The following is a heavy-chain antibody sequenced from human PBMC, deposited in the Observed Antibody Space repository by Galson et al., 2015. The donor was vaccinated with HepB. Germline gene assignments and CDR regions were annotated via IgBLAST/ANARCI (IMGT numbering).Heavy chain of an antibody. CDR3: AKIAVSGTWYFDL. D-gene: IGHD6-19*01. CDR2: ISGDSVHT. V-gene: IGHV3-23*01. CDR1: GFTFSSSG. J-gene: IGHJ2*01. Sequence: SLRLSRAASGFTFSSSGMSWVRQAPGKGLEWVSSISGDSVHTYYADAVKGRFTISRDNSKNTLYLQMNSLRAEDTAVYYCAKIAVSGTWYFDLWGRGTLVIVSS.